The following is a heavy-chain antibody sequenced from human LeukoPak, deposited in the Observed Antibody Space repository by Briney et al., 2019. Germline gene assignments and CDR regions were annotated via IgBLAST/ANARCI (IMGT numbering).Heavy chain of an antibody. D-gene: IGHD3-10*01. V-gene: IGHV4-59*01. CDR1: DGSISSYY. J-gene: IGHJ5*02. CDR2: IYTSGNT. Sequence: SETLSLTCTVSDGSISSYYWSWIRQPPGKGLEWIGYIYTSGNTNYNPSLKSRVTISVDTSKNQFSLKLSSVTAADTAVYYCAREGHYYGLEHWFDPWGQGTLVTVSS. CDR3: AREGHYYGLEHWFDP.